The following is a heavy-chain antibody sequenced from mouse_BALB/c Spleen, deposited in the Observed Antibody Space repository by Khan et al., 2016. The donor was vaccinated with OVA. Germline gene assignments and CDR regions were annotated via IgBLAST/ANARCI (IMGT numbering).Heavy chain of an antibody. J-gene: IGHJ2*01. D-gene: IGHD1-1*01. V-gene: IGHV1-7*01. CDR3: ARRGLRWDFDY. CDR2: INPSTGYT. Sequence: QVQLQQSGAELAKPGASVKMSCKASGYTFINYWILWVKQRPGQGLEWIGYINPSTGYTEYNQNFKDKATLTADKSSSTAYMQLSSLTSEDSAVYYGARRGLRWDFDYWGQGTTLIVSS. CDR1: GYTFINYW.